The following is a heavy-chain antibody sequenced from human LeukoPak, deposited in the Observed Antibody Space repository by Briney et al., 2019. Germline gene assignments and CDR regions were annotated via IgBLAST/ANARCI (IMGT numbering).Heavy chain of an antibody. CDR2: ISYDGSNK. D-gene: IGHD4-17*01. CDR3: AKDRVTTVTTGSLDY. J-gene: IGHJ4*02. CDR1: GFTFSSYG. Sequence: GGSLRLSCAASGFTFSSYGMHWVRQAPGKGLEWVAVISYDGSNKYYADSVKGRFTISRDNSKSTLYLQMNSLRAEDTAVYYCAKDRVTTVTTGSLDYWGQGTLVTVSS. V-gene: IGHV3-30*18.